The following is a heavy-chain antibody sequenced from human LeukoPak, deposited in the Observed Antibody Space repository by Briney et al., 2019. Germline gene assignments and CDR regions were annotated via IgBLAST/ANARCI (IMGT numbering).Heavy chain of an antibody. CDR2: INHSGST. CDR1: GGSFSGYY. Sequence: SETLSLTCAVYGGSFSGYYWSWIRQPPGKGLEWIGEINHSGSTNYNPSLKSRVTIPVDTSKNQFSLKLSSVTAADTAVYYCARGLFRSDCSGGSCYSKTFDPWGQGTLVTVSS. CDR3: ARGLFRSDCSGGSCYSKTFDP. J-gene: IGHJ5*02. V-gene: IGHV4-34*01. D-gene: IGHD2-15*01.